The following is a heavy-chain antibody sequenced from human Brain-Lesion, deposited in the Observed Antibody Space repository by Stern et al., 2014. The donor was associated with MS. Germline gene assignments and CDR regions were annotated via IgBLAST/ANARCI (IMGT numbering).Heavy chain of an antibody. J-gene: IGHJ6*02. CDR2: IKEDGTEK. Sequence: EVQLVESGGGLVQPGGSLTISCTAAGFTFGNYWMNWVRQAPGKGLEWVANIKEDGTEKNYVDSVKGRFTISRDNARNSLYLQMNRLRVEDTALYYCARVYNTIYGIVTQRGSGMDVWGQGTTVIVSS. D-gene: IGHD3-3*01. V-gene: IGHV3-7*01. CDR3: ARVYNTIYGIVTQRGSGMDV. CDR1: GFTFGNYW.